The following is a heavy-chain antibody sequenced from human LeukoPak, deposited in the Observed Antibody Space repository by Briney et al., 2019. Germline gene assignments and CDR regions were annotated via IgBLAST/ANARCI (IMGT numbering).Heavy chain of an antibody. V-gene: IGHV4-59*01. CDR3: ARDIYDSSGFSKFDY. J-gene: IGHJ4*02. D-gene: IGHD3-22*01. CDR1: GGSIGTYY. Sequence: SETLSLTCTVSGGSIGTYYWSWIRQPPGKGLEWIAYIYYSGSTNYNPSLKSRVTMSLDTSKNQFSLKLSSVTAADTAVYYCARDIYDSSGFSKFDYWGQGTLVTVSS. CDR2: IYYSGST.